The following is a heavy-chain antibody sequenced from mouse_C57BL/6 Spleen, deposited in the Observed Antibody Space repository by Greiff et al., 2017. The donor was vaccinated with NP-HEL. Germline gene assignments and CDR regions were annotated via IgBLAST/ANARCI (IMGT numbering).Heavy chain of an antibody. CDR1: GFNIKDDY. CDR3: TTGGPAYYAMDY. Sequence: VQLKQSGAELVRPGASVKLSCTASGFNIKDDYMHWVKQRPEQGLEWIGWIDPENGDTEYASKFQGKATITADTSSNTAYLQISSLTSEDTAVYYCTTGGPAYYAMDYWGQGTSVTVSS. V-gene: IGHV14-4*01. J-gene: IGHJ4*01. CDR2: IDPENGDT.